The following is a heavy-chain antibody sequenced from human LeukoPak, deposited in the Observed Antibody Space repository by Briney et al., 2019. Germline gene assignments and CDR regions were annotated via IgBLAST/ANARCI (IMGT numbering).Heavy chain of an antibody. CDR1: GYSISDSH. J-gene: IGHJ4*02. V-gene: IGHV1-2*02. CDR2: IMSNSGGT. CDR3: ARDPVDGYYYFDY. Sequence: ASVKVSCKAAGYSISDSHMHWVRQAPGQGLEWMGWIMSNSGGTHYAQKFQGRVTMTRDTSIGTAYFELTSLRSDDTAIYYCARDPVDGYYYFDYWGQGTLVTVSS. D-gene: IGHD5-12*01.